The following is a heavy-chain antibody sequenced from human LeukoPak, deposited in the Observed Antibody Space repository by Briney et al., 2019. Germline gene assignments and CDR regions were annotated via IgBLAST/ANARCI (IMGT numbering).Heavy chain of an antibody. D-gene: IGHD3-22*01. CDR3: ARDRGSGNYYGGYFDY. Sequence: GGSLRLSCVASGFTFNGYAIHWVRQAPGKGLEWVAVIWYDGSKIYYADPVKGRFTISRDNSKNTLYLQMNNLRAEDTAVYYCARDRGSGNYYGGYFDYWGQGTLVTVSS. V-gene: IGHV3-33*01. CDR2: IWYDGSKI. J-gene: IGHJ4*02. CDR1: GFTFNGYA.